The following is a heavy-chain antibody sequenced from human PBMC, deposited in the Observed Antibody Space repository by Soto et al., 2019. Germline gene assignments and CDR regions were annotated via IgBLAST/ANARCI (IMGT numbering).Heavy chain of an antibody. D-gene: IGHD3-22*01. J-gene: IGHJ4*02. CDR3: AKRSDDSSSRVDY. V-gene: IGHV1-69*01. CDR1: GGTFSSYA. CDR2: LIPIFGTA. Sequence: QVQLVQSGAEVKKPGSSVKVSCKASGGTFSSYAISWVRQAPGQGLEWMGGLIPIFGTANYAQKFQGRVTITADEYTSTAYMELSTLRCEDTPVYYCAKRSDDSSSRVDYWGQGTLVTVSS.